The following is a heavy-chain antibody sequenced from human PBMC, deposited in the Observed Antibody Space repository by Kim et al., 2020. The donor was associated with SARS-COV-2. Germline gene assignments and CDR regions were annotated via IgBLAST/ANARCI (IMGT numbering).Heavy chain of an antibody. V-gene: IGHV3-23*01. J-gene: IGHJ6*02. D-gene: IGHD6-13*01. Sequence: SSYSADAVKDPFTISRDNSKNALYLQMNSLRAEDTAVYYCAKLDIAAALDVWGQGTTVTVSS. CDR2: SS. CDR3: AKLDIAAALDV.